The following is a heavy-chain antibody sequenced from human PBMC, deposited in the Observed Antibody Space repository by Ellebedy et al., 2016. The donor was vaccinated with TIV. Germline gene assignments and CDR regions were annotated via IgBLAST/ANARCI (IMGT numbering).Heavy chain of an antibody. CDR1: GFTVSSNY. Sequence: PGGSLRLSCAASGFTVSSNYMSWVRQAPGKGLEWVSVIYSGGSTYYADSVKGRFTISRDNSKNTLYLQMNSLRAEDTAVYYCARGGTPIHYYYYGMDVWGQGTTVTVSS. CDR2: IYSGGST. J-gene: IGHJ6*02. D-gene: IGHD1-26*01. CDR3: ARGGTPIHYYYYGMDV. V-gene: IGHV3-66*01.